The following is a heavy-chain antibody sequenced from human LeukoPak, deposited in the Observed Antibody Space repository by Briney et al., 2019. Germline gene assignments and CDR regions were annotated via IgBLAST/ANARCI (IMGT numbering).Heavy chain of an antibody. CDR2: INPSGGSA. Sequence: GASVKVSCKTPGYTFTTYYMHWVRQAPGQGLEWMGIINPSGGSAYYAQTFQGRVTMTRDTSTNTVYMELSSLRSADTAFYYCARDRGAMVRGAPPGDYWGQGTLVTVSS. J-gene: IGHJ4*02. V-gene: IGHV1-46*01. CDR3: ARDRGAMVRGAPPGDY. D-gene: IGHD3-10*01. CDR1: GYTFTTYY.